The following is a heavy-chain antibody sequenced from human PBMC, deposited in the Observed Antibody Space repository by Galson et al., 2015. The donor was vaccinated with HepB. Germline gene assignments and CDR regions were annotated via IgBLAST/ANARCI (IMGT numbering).Heavy chain of an antibody. V-gene: IGHV1-24*01. CDR2: FDPEHGET. J-gene: IGHJ5*02. D-gene: IGHD2-15*01. Sequence: SVKVSCKASGYSLTELSMHWVRQAPRKGLEWMGGFDPEHGETIYAQKLQGRVTVTEDTSTDTAYMELRSLRSEDTAVYYCARGALVVVVGGTQNNWFGPWGQGTLVTVSS. CDR1: GYSLTELS. CDR3: ARGALVVVVGGTQNNWFGP.